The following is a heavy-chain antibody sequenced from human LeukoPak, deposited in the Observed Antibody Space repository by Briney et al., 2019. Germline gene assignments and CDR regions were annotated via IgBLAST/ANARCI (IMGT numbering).Heavy chain of an antibody. CDR2: ISAYNGNT. D-gene: IGHD6-13*01. V-gene: IGHV1-18*01. CDR3: ARTSSWLSYNWFDP. J-gene: IGHJ5*02. Sequence: ASVKVSCKASGYTFTSYGISWVRQALGQGLEWMGWISAYNGNTNYAQKLQGRVTMTTDTSTSTAYMELRSLRSDDTAVYYCARTSSWLSYNWFDPWGQGTLVTVSS. CDR1: GYTFTSYG.